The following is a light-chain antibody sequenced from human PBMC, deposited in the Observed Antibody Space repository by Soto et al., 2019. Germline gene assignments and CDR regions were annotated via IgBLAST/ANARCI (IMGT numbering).Light chain of an antibody. V-gene: IGKV3-20*01. CDR2: GAS. Sequence: TVLTQFPGSLSLSPGERATLSCRASQSISNNYLAWYQQKPGQAPRLLIYGASSRATGIPDRFSGSRSGTDFTLTISRLETEDFAVYFCQQYGSSSSWTFGQGTKVEVK. CDR3: QQYGSSSSWT. J-gene: IGKJ1*01. CDR1: QSISNNY.